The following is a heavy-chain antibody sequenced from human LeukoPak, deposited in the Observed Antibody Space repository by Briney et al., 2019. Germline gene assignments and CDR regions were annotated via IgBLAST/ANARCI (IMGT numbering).Heavy chain of an antibody. Sequence: ASVKVSCKVSGYTLSDLAMHWVRQAPGKGLEWMGGLDPEDGEAIYAQPLQGRVTMTEDTSSDTAYMVLSSLRSEDTAVYYCVTRNFGDYGAFDIWGQGTMITVSS. V-gene: IGHV1-24*01. D-gene: IGHD4-17*01. CDR2: LDPEDGEA. CDR1: GYTLSDLA. CDR3: VTRNFGDYGAFDI. J-gene: IGHJ3*02.